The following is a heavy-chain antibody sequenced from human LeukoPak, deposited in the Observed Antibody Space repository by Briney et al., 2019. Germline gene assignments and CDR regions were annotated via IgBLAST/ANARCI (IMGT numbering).Heavy chain of an antibody. D-gene: IGHD5-24*01. CDR2: IWYDGSNI. J-gene: IGHJ4*02. Sequence: PGRSLRLSCAASGFTFSDYGMHWVRQAPGKGLEWVAVIWYDGSNIYYADSVKGRFTISRDNSRNTLYLQMNSLRAEDTAVYYCVRELPPDVQYYFDHWGPGTLVTVSS. CDR1: GFTFSDYG. CDR3: VRELPPDVQYYFDH. V-gene: IGHV3-33*01.